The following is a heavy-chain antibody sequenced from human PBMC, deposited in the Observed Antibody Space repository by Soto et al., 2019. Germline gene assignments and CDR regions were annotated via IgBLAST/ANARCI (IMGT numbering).Heavy chain of an antibody. CDR1: GYTFTSYA. CDR2: INAGNGNT. CDR3: TRDLNHDTGP. J-gene: IGHJ5*02. V-gene: IGHV1-3*01. D-gene: IGHD2-8*02. Sequence: ASVKVSCKASGYTFTSYAMHWVRQAPGQRLEWMGWINAGNGNTKYSQKFQGRVTITRDTSASTAYMELSSLRGEDTALYYCTRDLNHDTGPWGQGTQVTVSS.